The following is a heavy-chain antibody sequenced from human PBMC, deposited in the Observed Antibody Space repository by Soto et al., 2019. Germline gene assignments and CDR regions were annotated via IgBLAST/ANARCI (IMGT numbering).Heavy chain of an antibody. CDR1: GFTFSSYG. CDR3: AKDREFWGYSSSPALV. V-gene: IGHV3-30*18. Sequence: GGSLRLSCAASGFTFSSYGMHWVRQAPGKGLEWVAVISYDGSNKYYADSVKGRFTISRDNSKNTLYLQMNSLRAEDTAVYYCAKDREFWGYSSSPALVWGQGTTVTVSS. D-gene: IGHD6-13*01. J-gene: IGHJ6*02. CDR2: ISYDGSNK.